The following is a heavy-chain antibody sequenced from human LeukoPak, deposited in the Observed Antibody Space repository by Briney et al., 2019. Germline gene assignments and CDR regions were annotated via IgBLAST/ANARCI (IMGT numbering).Heavy chain of an antibody. CDR2: ISSGSIYI. V-gene: IGHV3-21*01. J-gene: IGHJ3*02. Sequence: GGALRLSCAASGFTFSTYSMNWVRQAPGKGREWVSSISSGSIYIYYADSVKGRFTISRDNAKSSLYLRMNSLRAADTAVYYCARGLGDTWGQGTIVTVSS. CDR1: GFTFSTYS. CDR3: ARGLGDT.